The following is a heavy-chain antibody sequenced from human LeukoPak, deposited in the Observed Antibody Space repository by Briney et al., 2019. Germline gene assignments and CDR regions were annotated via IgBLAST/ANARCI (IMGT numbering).Heavy chain of an antibody. V-gene: IGHV1-18*01. D-gene: IGHD2-21*02. Sequence: ASVKVSCKXSGYTFTSYGISWVRQSPGQGLEWMGWISAYNGNTNYAQKLQGRVTMTTDTSTSTAYMELRSLRSDDTAVYYCARIVVGVTREQSDAFDIWGQGTMVTVSS. J-gene: IGHJ3*02. CDR2: ISAYNGNT. CDR3: ARIVVGVTREQSDAFDI. CDR1: GYTFTSYG.